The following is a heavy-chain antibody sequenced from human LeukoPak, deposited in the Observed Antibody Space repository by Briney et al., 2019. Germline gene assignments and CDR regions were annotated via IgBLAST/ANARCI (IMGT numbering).Heavy chain of an antibody. V-gene: IGHV3-13*01. CDR1: GFTFSSYD. CDR2: IGTAGDT. Sequence: GGSLRLSCAASGFTFSSYDMHWVRQATGKGLEWVSAIGTAGDTYYPGSVKGRFTISRENAKNSLYLQMNSLRAGDTAVYYCARQTRHCSSTSCYSVAFDIWGQGTMVTVSS. CDR3: ARQTRHCSSTSCYSVAFDI. D-gene: IGHD2-2*01. J-gene: IGHJ3*02.